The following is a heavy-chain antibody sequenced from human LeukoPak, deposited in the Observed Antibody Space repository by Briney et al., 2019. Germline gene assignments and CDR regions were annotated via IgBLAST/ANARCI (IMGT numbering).Heavy chain of an antibody. D-gene: IGHD3-3*01. J-gene: IGHJ4*02. CDR1: GFTFSSYS. CDR2: ISRSSSYI. Sequence: GGSLRLSCAASGFTFSSYSMIWVRQAPGKGLEWVSSISRSSSYINYADSLKGRFTISRDNAKNSVYLQMNSLRAEDTAVYYCARVYQGVAIFDGIDYWGQGTLVTVSS. V-gene: IGHV3-21*01. CDR3: ARVYQGVAIFDGIDY.